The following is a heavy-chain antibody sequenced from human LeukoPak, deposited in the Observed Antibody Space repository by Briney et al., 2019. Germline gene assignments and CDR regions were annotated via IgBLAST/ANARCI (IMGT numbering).Heavy chain of an antibody. V-gene: IGHV3-23*01. D-gene: IGHD5-12*01. Sequence: GGSLSLSCAASGLPPGSYSLSWVRQPAGKVLEWVSAIRGSAGYTYYAGSVKDSSSLSRDLSTNTLYLQMVCLRACDTAVNYRAKEYSGYDFDYWGQGTLVTVSS. CDR2: IRGSAGYT. J-gene: IGHJ4*02. CDR3: AKEYSGYDFDY. CDR1: GLPPGSYS.